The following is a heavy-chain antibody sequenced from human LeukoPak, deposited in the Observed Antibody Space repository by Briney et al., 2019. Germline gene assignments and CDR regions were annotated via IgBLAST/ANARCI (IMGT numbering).Heavy chain of an antibody. J-gene: IGHJ4*02. D-gene: IGHD5-12*01. CDR1: GSTFSDYY. CDR2: IKSKTDGGTT. V-gene: IGHV3-15*01. Sequence: GGPLRLSCAASGSTFSDYYMSWIRQAPGKGLEWVGRIKSKTDGGTTDYAAPVKGRFTISRDDSKNTLYLQMNSLKTEDTAVYYCTTGGYSGYEDYFDYWGQGTLVTVSS. CDR3: TTGGYSGYEDYFDY.